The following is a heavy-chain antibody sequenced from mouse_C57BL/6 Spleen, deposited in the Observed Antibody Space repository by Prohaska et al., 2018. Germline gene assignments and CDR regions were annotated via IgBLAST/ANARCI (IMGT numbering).Heavy chain of an antibody. CDR1: GYTFTSYW. Sequence: QVQLQQPGAELVMPGASVKLSCKASGYTFTSYWMHCVKQRHGQGLEWIGEMDPSESYTNYNQKFKGKDTLTVDKSSSTAYMQRSSLTAEDAAIYYCARHAGDAMDYWGQGTSVIVSS. CDR3: ARHAGDAMDY. CDR2: MDPSESYT. V-gene: IGHV1-69*01. J-gene: IGHJ4*01.